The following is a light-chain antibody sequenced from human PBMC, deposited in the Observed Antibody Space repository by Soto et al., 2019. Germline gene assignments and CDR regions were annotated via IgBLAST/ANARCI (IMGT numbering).Light chain of an antibody. CDR3: QQYYKTPLT. CDR1: QSVLYSSDNKNY. J-gene: IGKJ4*01. V-gene: IGKV4-1*01. Sequence: DIVMTQSPDSLAVSLGERATINCKSSQSVLYSSDNKNYLAWYQQKPGQSPELLFYWASTRESGVPARFSGSGSGTDFSLTISSLQAEDVAVYFCQQYYKTPLTFGGGTKVEIK. CDR2: WAS.